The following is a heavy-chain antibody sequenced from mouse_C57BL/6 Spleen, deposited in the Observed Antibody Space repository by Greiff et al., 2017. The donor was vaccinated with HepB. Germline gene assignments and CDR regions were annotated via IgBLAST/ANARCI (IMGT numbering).Heavy chain of an antibody. V-gene: IGHV14-2*01. J-gene: IGHJ4*01. CDR2: IDPEDGET. Sequence: EVQLQQSGAELVKPGASVKLSCTASGFNIKDYYMHWVKQRTEQGLEWIGRIDPEDGETKYAQKFQGKATITADTSSNTAYLQLSSLTSEDTAVYYCAITTVVRNAMDYWGQGTSVTVSS. CDR1: GFNIKDYY. CDR3: AITTVVRNAMDY. D-gene: IGHD1-1*01.